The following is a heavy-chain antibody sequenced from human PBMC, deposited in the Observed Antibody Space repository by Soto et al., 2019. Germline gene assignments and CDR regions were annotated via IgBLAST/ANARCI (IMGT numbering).Heavy chain of an antibody. D-gene: IGHD2-15*01. Sequence: QLQLQESGPGLVKPSETLSLTCTVSGGSISSSSYYLGWIRQPPGKGLEWIGSIYYSGSTYYNPSLMSRVTISVDTSKNQFSRKLSSVTAADTAVYYCARHPVWEGDIVGKYYFDYWGQGTLVTVSS. CDR3: ARHPVWEGDIVGKYYFDY. CDR1: GGSISSSSYY. CDR2: IYYSGST. V-gene: IGHV4-39*01. J-gene: IGHJ4*02.